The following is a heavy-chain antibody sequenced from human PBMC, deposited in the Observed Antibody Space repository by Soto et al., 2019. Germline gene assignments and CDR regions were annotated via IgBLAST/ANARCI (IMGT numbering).Heavy chain of an antibody. J-gene: IGHJ3*02. CDR3: AKDLEVTAFDI. CDR2: ISGSGGST. V-gene: IGHV3-23*04. Sequence: VQLVQSGAEVKKPGSSVKVSCKASGGTFSSYAMSWVRQAPGKGLEWVSAISGSGGSTYYADSVKGRFTISRDNSKNTLYLQMNSLRVEDTAVYYCAKDLEVTAFDIWGQGTTVTVSS. CDR1: GGTFSSYA. D-gene: IGHD2-21*02.